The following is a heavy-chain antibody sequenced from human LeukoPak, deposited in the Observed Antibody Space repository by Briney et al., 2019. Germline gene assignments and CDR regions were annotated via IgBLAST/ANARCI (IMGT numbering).Heavy chain of an antibody. CDR1: GFTFSSYW. V-gene: IGHV3-53*01. CDR2: IYSGGST. CDR3: ARGVVSGYADFDY. Sequence: GGSLRLSCAASGFTFSSYWMHWVRQAPVKGLVWVSVIYSGGSTYYTDSVKGRFTISRDNSKNTLFLQMNTLRAEDTAVYYCARGVVSGYADFDYWGQGTLVTVSS. D-gene: IGHD5-12*01. J-gene: IGHJ4*02.